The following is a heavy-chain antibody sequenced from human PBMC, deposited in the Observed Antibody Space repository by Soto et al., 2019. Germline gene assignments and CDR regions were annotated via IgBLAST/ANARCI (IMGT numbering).Heavy chain of an antibody. D-gene: IGHD6-13*01. CDR1: GFTFSSNG. J-gene: IGHJ4*02. CDR2: ISYDGSNK. CDR3: AKGLDIAAGLFYY. Sequence: QVQLVESGGGVVQPGRSLRLSCAASGFTFSSNGMHWVRQAPGKGLEWVAVISYDGSNKYYADSVKGRFTISRDNSKNTLYLQMNSLRAEDTAVYYCAKGLDIAAGLFYYRGQGSLVTVSS. V-gene: IGHV3-30*18.